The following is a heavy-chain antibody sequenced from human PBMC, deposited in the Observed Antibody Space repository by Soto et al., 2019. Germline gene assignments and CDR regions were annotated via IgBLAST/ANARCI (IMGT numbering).Heavy chain of an antibody. CDR1: GYTFTSYY. CDR3: HIPNHYGDHVFDY. Sequence: QVQLVQSGAEVKKPGASVKVSCKASGYTFTSYYMHWVRQAPGQGLEWMGIINPSGGSTSYAQKFQGRVTMARDTSTSNVHLEPSNLRSEDIARDYFHIPNHYGDHVFDYWGQGTLVTVSS. J-gene: IGHJ4*02. V-gene: IGHV1-46*01. CDR2: INPSGGST. D-gene: IGHD4-17*01.